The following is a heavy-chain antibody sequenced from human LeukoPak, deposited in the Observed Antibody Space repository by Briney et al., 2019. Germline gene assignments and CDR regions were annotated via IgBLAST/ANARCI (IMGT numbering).Heavy chain of an antibody. V-gene: IGHV1-69*05. Sequence: SVKVSCKAPGGTFSSYAISWVRQAPGQGLEWMGGIIPIFGTANYAQKFQGRVTITTDESTSTAYMELSSLRSEDTAVYYCARAATELTDNNWFDPWGQGTLVTVSS. J-gene: IGHJ5*02. CDR1: GGTFSSYA. D-gene: IGHD2-15*01. CDR2: IIPIFGTA. CDR3: ARAATELTDNNWFDP.